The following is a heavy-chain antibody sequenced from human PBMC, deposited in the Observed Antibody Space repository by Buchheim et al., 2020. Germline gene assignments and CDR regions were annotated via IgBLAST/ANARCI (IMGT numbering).Heavy chain of an antibody. CDR1: GVSISSSTC. V-gene: IGHV4-4*02. J-gene: IGHJ4*02. CDR2: IHHSGKI. Sequence: QVQLQESGPGLVEPSGTLSLTCAVSGVSISSSTCCSWFRQPPGKGLEWIGEIHHSGKISYNPSLKSRVTISLDKSKNQFSLKLSSVIAADTAVYYCARRVAGSSSVDYWGQGIL. D-gene: IGHD6-6*01. CDR3: ARRVAGSSSVDY.